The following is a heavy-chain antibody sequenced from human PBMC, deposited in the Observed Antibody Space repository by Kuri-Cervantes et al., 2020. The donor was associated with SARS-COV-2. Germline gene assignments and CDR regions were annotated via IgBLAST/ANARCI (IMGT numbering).Heavy chain of an antibody. Sequence: GGSLRLSCAASGFTFDDYGMHWVRQAPGKGLEWVSGISWNSGSIGYADSVRGRFTTSRDNAKNSLYLQMSSLRAEDTALYYCAKDRGYYYDSSGYCLDYWGQGALVTVSS. CDR1: GFTFDDYG. J-gene: IGHJ4*02. D-gene: IGHD3-22*01. CDR3: AKDRGYYYDSSGYCLDY. V-gene: IGHV3-9*01. CDR2: ISWNSGSI.